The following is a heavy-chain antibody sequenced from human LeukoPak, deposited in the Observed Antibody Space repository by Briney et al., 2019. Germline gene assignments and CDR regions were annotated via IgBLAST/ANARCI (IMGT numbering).Heavy chain of an antibody. Sequence: SETLSLTCAVYGGSFSGYYWSWIRQPPGKGLEWIGEINHIGSTNYNPSLKSRVTISVDTSKNQFSLKLSSVTAADTAVYYCARDRDGYNYFDYWGQGTLVTVSS. CDR1: GGSFSGYY. D-gene: IGHD5-24*01. J-gene: IGHJ4*02. CDR3: ARDRDGYNYFDY. CDR2: INHIGST. V-gene: IGHV4-34*01.